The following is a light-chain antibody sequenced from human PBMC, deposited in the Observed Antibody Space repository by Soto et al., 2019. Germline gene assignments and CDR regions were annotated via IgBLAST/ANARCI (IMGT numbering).Light chain of an antibody. Sequence: EMDMTQSPATLSVSPGEGATLSCRAAQNIGNALGWYQQRPGQAPRLLIYGAFHRATGIPSRFRGSGSGTEITLTISSLQPEDSATSYCHYLGAFGQRTKLEIK. J-gene: IGKJ2*01. V-gene: IGKV3-15*01. CDR2: GAF. CDR1: QNIGNA. CDR3: HYLGA.